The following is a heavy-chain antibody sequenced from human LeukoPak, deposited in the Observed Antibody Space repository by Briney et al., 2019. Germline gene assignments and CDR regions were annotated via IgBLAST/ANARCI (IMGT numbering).Heavy chain of an antibody. Sequence: AGGSLRLSCVASGFNFSDYYMSWIRQAPGKGLEWVASIKHDGTETYFVDSVKGRFTISRDTAKNSLYLQMNSLRVEDTAVYFCARDSRGFSYGPNTDYWGQGTLVTVSS. CDR3: ARDSRGFSYGPNTDY. CDR2: IKHDGTET. CDR1: GFNFSDYY. J-gene: IGHJ4*02. V-gene: IGHV3-7*01. D-gene: IGHD5-18*01.